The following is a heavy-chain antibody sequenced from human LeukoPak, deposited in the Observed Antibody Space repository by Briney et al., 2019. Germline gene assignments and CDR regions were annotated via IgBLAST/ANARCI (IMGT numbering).Heavy chain of an antibody. D-gene: IGHD1-14*01. CDR1: GGSINNYY. CDR3: ARYHYPGAFDY. V-gene: IGHV4-59*08. J-gene: IGHJ4*02. Sequence: SETLSLTCTVSGGSINNYYWSWIRQPPGKGLEWIGYIYYSGSTNYNPSLKSRVTISVDTSKNQFSLKLSSVTAADTAVYYCARYHYPGAFDYWGQGTLVTVSS. CDR2: IYYSGST.